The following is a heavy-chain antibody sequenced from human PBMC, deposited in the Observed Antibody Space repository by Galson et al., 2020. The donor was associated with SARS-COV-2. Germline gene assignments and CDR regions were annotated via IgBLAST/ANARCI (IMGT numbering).Heavy chain of an antibody. J-gene: IGHJ4*02. Sequence: GGSLRLSCAASGFTFSSYAMHWVRQAPGKGLEWVAVISYDGSNKYYADSVNGRFTISRDNSKNTLYLQMNSLRAEDTAVYYCARELLDFWRGIFDYWGQGTLVTVSS. CDR2: ISYDGSNK. V-gene: IGHV3-30*04. CDR3: ARELLDFWRGIFDY. D-gene: IGHD3-3*01. CDR1: GFTFSSYA.